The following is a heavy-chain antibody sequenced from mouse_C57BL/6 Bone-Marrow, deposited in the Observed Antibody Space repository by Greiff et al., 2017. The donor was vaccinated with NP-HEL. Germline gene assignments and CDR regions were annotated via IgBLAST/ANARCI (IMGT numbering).Heavy chain of an antibody. CDR3: ARYGNYVKGWYYAMDY. J-gene: IGHJ4*01. CDR2: ILPGSGST. Sequence: VQVVESGAELMKPGASVKLSCKATGYTFTGYWIEWVKQRPGHGLEWIGEILPGSGSTNYNEKFKGKATFTADTSSNTAYMQLSSLTTEDSAIYYCARYGNYVKGWYYAMDYWGQGTSVTVSS. CDR1: GYTFTGYW. D-gene: IGHD2-10*02. V-gene: IGHV1-9*01.